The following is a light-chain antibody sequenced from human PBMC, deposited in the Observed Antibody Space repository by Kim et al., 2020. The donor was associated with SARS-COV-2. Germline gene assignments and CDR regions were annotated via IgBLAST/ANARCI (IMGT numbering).Light chain of an antibody. CDR3: SSYTSGSQV. Sequence: PAQSIASSRTGTGGDVYGNNDAPWYQQHPGKAAIRMIYDVSKRPSGVSKRFSGAKSGNTAARTISGLQAEDEADYYGSSYTSGSQVFGGGTQLTVL. CDR2: DVS. J-gene: IGLJ3*02. V-gene: IGLV2-14*04. CDR1: GGDVYGNND.